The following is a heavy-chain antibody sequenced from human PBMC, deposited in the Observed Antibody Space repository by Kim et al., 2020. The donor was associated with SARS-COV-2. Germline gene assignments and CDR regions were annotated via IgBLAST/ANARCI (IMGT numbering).Heavy chain of an antibody. CDR2: ISSNGGST. CDR3: VKGRKGLAFWSGSVSPIDY. Sequence: GGSLRLSCSASGFTFSSYAMHWVRQAPGKGLEYVSAISSNGGSTYYADSVKGRFTISRDNSKNTLYLQMSSLRAEDTAVYYCVKGRKGLAFWSGSVSPIDYWGQGTLVTVSS. D-gene: IGHD3-3*01. J-gene: IGHJ4*02. CDR1: GFTFSSYA. V-gene: IGHV3-64D*09.